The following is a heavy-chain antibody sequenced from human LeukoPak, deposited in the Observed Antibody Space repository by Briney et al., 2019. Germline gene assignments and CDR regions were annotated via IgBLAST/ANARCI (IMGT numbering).Heavy chain of an antibody. Sequence: SETLSLTCAVYGGSFSGYYWSWIRQPPGKGLEWIGEINHSGSTNYNPSLKSRVTISVDTSKNQFSLKLSSVTAADTAVYYCARHHSSAAAGEFDYWGQGTLVTVSS. J-gene: IGHJ4*02. CDR3: ARHHSSAAAGEFDY. V-gene: IGHV4-34*01. CDR2: INHSGST. CDR1: GGSFSGYY. D-gene: IGHD6-13*01.